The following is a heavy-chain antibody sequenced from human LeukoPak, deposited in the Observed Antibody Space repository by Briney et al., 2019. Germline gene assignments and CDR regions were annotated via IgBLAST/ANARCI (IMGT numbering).Heavy chain of an antibody. Sequence: SETLSLTCTISGGSISSYYWSWIRQPAGKGLEWIGRIYTSGSTNYNPSLKSRVTMSVDTSKNQFSLKLSSATAADTAVYYCARDLPFYCTNGVCYDAFDIWGQGTMVTVSS. CDR1: GGSISSYY. D-gene: IGHD2-8*01. V-gene: IGHV4-4*07. CDR3: ARDLPFYCTNGVCYDAFDI. J-gene: IGHJ3*02. CDR2: IYTSGST.